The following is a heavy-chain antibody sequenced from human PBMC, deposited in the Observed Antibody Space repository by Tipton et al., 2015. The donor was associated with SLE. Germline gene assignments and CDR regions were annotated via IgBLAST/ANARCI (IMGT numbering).Heavy chain of an antibody. D-gene: IGHD6-19*01. CDR3: ARDGSGWSIN. Sequence: SLRLSCAGSGFSFSSSWMSWLRQAPGKGLEWVANIKPDGREIYYVDSVKGRFTSSRDNAKTSLYLQMGSLSVEDTAVYYCARDGSGWSINWGQGTLVTVSS. CDR1: GFSFSSSW. V-gene: IGHV3-7*01. CDR2: IKPDGREI. J-gene: IGHJ4*02.